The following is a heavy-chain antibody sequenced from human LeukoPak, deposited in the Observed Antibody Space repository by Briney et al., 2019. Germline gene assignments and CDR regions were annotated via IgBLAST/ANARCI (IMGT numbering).Heavy chain of an antibody. J-gene: IGHJ4*02. Sequence: ASVKVSCKASGYTFTSYYMHWVRQAPGQGLEWMGWINPNSGGTNYAQKFQGRVTMTRDTSISTAYMELSRLRSDDTAVYYCARSVGGSSEYKFDYWGQGTLVTVSS. CDR3: ARSVGGSSEYKFDY. D-gene: IGHD6-6*01. CDR1: GYTFTSYY. V-gene: IGHV1-2*02. CDR2: INPNSGGT.